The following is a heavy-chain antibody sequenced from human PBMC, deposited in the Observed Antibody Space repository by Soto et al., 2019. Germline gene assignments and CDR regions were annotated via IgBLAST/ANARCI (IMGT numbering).Heavy chain of an antibody. Sequence: QVQLVQSGAEVMKPGASVKVSCKASGYTFTSYTVHWVRQAPGQRLEWMGWINAGNGNTKYSQKFQGRITITRDTSASTAYMELSSLRSEDTAVYYCARGSANTPGDWFDPWGQGTLVIVSS. J-gene: IGHJ5*02. CDR1: GYTFTSYT. V-gene: IGHV1-3*01. D-gene: IGHD2-2*02. CDR3: ARGSANTPGDWFDP. CDR2: INAGNGNT.